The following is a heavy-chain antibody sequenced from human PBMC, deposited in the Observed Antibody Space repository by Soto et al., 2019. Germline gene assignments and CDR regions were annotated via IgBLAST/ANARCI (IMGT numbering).Heavy chain of an antibody. Sequence: GGSLRLSCAASGFSFSTFGMHWVRQAPGKGLEWVAVIWYDGSNRYYADSVKGRFTISRDNSRNTLYLQMSSLRAEDTAVHYCARDQRGYSIYYFGMDVWGQGTTVTVSS. D-gene: IGHD2-15*01. CDR3: ARDQRGYSIYYFGMDV. CDR1: GFSFSTFG. CDR2: IWYDGSNR. J-gene: IGHJ6*02. V-gene: IGHV3-33*01.